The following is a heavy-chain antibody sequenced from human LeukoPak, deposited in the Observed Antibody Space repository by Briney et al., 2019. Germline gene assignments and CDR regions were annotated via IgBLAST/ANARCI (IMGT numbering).Heavy chain of an antibody. CDR2: ISTYNGNT. J-gene: IGHJ4*02. Sequence: ASVKVSCKASGYTFTNHGISWVRQTPGQGLEWLGWISTYNGNTNYAPRLQGRVTMTTDTSTSTAYMELSSLRSDDTAVYYCSTAFGVVDFDYWGQGTLVTVSS. V-gene: IGHV1-18*01. CDR1: GYTFTNHG. D-gene: IGHD3-3*01. CDR3: STAFGVVDFDY.